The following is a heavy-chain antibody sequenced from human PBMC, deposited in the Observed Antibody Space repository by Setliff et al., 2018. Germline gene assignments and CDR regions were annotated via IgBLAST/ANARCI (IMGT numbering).Heavy chain of an antibody. Sequence: HPGGSLRLSCAASGFTLSDYWMAWVRQAPGKGLEWVANIKQDGGEKYYADSMKGRLTISRDNAKNSLYLQMNSLSAEDTAVYYCARTQVVPASTYSIDYWGQGTLVTVSS. D-gene: IGHD2-2*01. J-gene: IGHJ4*02. CDR2: IKQDGGEK. V-gene: IGHV3-7*03. CDR3: ARTQVVPASTYSIDY. CDR1: GFTLSDYW.